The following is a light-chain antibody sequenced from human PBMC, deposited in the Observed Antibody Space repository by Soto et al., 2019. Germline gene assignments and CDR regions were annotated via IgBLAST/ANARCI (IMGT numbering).Light chain of an antibody. J-gene: IGKJ4*01. V-gene: IGKV3-15*01. CDR2: GAS. CDR3: QQYNNWPPLT. CDR1: QSVSSN. Sequence: IVMTQSPATLSVSPGERATLSCRASQSVSSNLAWYQQKPGQAPRLLIYGASTRATGIPARFSGRGSGTEFSLTISSLQSEDSAVYYCQQYNNWPPLTFGGGTKVEIK.